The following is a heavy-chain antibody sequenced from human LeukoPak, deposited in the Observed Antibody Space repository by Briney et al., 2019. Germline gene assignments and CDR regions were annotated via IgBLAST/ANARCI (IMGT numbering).Heavy chain of an antibody. CDR1: GFTFNIYP. J-gene: IGHJ3*02. D-gene: IGHD1/OR15-1a*01. Sequence: GGSLRLSCVASGFTFNIYPMSWVRQAPGKGLEWVSAISGGGETTLHADSVEGRFTISRDNSRNTLFLQMSSLRAEDTAVYFCAGKSPTTTRQHAFDIWGRGTMVTVSS. CDR2: ISGGGETT. CDR3: AGKSPTTTRQHAFDI. V-gene: IGHV3-23*01.